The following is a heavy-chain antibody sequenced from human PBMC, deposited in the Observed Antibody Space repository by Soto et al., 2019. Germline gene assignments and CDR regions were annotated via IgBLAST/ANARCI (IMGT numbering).Heavy chain of an antibody. CDR1: GFTFSSYP. Sequence: EVQLLESGGGLAQPGGSLRLSCAASGFTFSSYPMSWVRQAPGQGLEWVSGIVASGGITYYADSVKGRFTISRDNAKNTLYLQMISLKAEDTAVYYCAKNSAATIRVGYDYWGQGTLVTVSS. CDR2: IVASGGIT. V-gene: IGHV3-23*01. CDR3: AKNSAATIRVGYDY. J-gene: IGHJ4*02. D-gene: IGHD5-12*01.